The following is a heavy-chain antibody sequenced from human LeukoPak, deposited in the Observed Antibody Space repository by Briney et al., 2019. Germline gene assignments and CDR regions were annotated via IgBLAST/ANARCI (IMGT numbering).Heavy chain of an antibody. J-gene: IGHJ3*02. CDR3: ARGPIGYCSGGSCYSDAFDI. D-gene: IGHD2-15*01. CDR2: INHSGST. Sequence: PSETLSLTCAVYGGSFSGYYWSWIRQPPGKGLEWIGEINHSGSTNYNPSLKSRVTISVDTSKNQFSLKLSSVTAAVTAVYYCARGPIGYCSGGSCYSDAFDIWGQGTMVTVSS. CDR1: GGSFSGYY. V-gene: IGHV4-34*01.